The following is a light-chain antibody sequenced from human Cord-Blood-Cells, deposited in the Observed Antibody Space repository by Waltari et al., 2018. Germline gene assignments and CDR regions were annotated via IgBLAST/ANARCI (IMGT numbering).Light chain of an antibody. CDR1: SSNIGSTT. J-gene: IGLJ3*02. Sequence: QSVLTQPPSASGTTGQRVTISCSGSSSNIGSTTVNWYQQLPGTAPNLLIYSNTQRPSGVPVRFAGSKSGTSAARAISGLQSEDEGDYYCAAWDDSLNGWVFGGGTKLTVL. CDR3: AAWDDSLNGWV. V-gene: IGLV1-44*01. CDR2: SNT.